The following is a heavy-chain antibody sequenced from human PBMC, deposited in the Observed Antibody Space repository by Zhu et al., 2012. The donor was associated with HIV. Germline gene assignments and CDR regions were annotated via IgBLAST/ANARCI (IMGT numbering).Heavy chain of an antibody. D-gene: IGHD2-21*01. Sequence: EVRLLESGGDLVQPGGSLRLSCAASGFTFSAYSMSWVRQAPGKGLEWVSIISGTGGQTDYADSVEDRFTISRDNSNNILYLQTNDLRAEDTALYYCAKALHFVWSLPSPIDAFDIWGQGTVVTVSS. CDR3: AKALHFVWSLPSPIDAFDI. V-gene: IGHV3-23*01. J-gene: IGHJ3*02. CDR1: GFTFSAYS. CDR2: ISGTGGQT.